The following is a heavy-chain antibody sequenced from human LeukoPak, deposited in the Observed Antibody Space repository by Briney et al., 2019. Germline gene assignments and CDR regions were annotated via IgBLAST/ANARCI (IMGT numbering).Heavy chain of an antibody. CDR2: IRSDGSNK. Sequence: GGSLRLSCAASGFTFGSYGMHWVRQAPGKGLEWVTFIRSDGSNKYYADSVKGRFTISRDNSKNTLYLQMNSLRAEDTALYYCAKDLYYYDSSGYYDYWGQGTLVTVSS. CDR1: GFTFGSYG. V-gene: IGHV3-30*02. D-gene: IGHD3-22*01. CDR3: AKDLYYYDSSGYYDY. J-gene: IGHJ4*02.